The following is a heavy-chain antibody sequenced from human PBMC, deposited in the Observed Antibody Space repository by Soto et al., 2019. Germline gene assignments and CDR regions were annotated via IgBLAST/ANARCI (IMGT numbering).Heavy chain of an antibody. CDR2: IYYSGRI. V-gene: IGHV4-31*03. J-gene: IGHJ6*02. CDR1: GGSISSGGYY. D-gene: IGHD6-13*01. CDR3: ARDRIAGDYYYGMDV. Sequence: QVQLQESGPGLVKPSQTLSLTCTVSGGSISSGGYYWSWIRQHPGKGLEWIGYIYYSGRIYYNPSLKSRVTISVDTSKNQFSLKLSSVTAADTAVYYCARDRIAGDYYYGMDVWGQGTTVTVSS.